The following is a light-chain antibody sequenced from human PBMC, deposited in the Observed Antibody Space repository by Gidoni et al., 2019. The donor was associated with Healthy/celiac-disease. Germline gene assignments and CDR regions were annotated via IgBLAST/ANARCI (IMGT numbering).Light chain of an antibody. CDR2: EGS. Sequence: QSALTQPASVSGSPGQSITISCTGTSSYVGSYNLVSWYQQHPGKAPKHMIYEGSKRPSGVSNRFSGSKSGNTASLTISGLQAEDEADYYCCSYAGSSTVFGGGTKLTVL. CDR1: SSYVGSYNL. J-gene: IGLJ3*02. CDR3: CSYAGSSTV. V-gene: IGLV2-23*01.